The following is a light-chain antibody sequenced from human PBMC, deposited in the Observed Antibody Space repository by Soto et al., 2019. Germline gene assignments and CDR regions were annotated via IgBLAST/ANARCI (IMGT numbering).Light chain of an antibody. CDR1: QSISSW. V-gene: IGKV1-5*03. Sequence: DIQMTQSPSTLSASVGDRVTITCRASQSISSWLAWYQQKPGKAPKLLIYKASNLESGAPSRFSGSGSGTEFTLTISALQPSDFASYYCQQYNTDSAWTFGQGTKVEIK. J-gene: IGKJ1*01. CDR3: QQYNTDSAWT. CDR2: KAS.